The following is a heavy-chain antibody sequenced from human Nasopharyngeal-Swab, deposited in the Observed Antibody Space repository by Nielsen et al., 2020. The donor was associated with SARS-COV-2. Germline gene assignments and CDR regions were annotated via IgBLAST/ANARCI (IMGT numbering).Heavy chain of an antibody. D-gene: IGHD3-3*01. V-gene: IGHV3-13*01. Sequence: GGSLRLSCAASRFTFSSYDMHWVRQATGKGLEWVSAIGTAGDTYYPGSVKGRFTISRDNAKNSLYLQMNSLRAEDTAVYYCARTYYDFWSGYLEEYFQHWGQGTLVTVSS. CDR1: RFTFSSYD. CDR2: IGTAGDT. J-gene: IGHJ1*01. CDR3: ARTYYDFWSGYLEEYFQH.